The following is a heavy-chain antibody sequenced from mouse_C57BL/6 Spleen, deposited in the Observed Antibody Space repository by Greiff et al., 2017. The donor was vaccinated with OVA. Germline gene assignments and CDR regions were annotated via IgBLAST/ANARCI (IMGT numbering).Heavy chain of an antibody. D-gene: IGHD1-1*01. J-gene: IGHJ2*01. CDR1: GFTFSSYA. CDR3: ARDPVGGFDY. Sequence: EVKLVESGGGLVKPGGSLKLSCAASGFTFSSYAMSWVRQTPEKRLEWVATISDGGSYTYYPDNVKGRFTISRDNAKNNLYLQMSHLKSEDTAMYYCARDPVGGFDYWGQGTTLTVSS. V-gene: IGHV5-4*01. CDR2: ISDGGSYT.